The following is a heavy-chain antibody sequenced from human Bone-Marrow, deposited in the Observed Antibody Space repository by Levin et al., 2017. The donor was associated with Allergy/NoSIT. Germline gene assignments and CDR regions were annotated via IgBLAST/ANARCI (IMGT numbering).Heavy chain of an antibody. CDR3: ARPYFYESSGYFDYGY. J-gene: IGHJ4*02. CDR1: GFTFSGSA. D-gene: IGHD3-22*01. V-gene: IGHV3-73*01. CDR2: IRSKANGAAT. Sequence: GGSLRLSCAASGFTFSGSAVHWVRQASGKGLEWVGRIRSKANGAATTYAASVKSRFTISRDDSNNRAYLQMNSLKTEDTAVYYCARPYFYESSGYFDYGYWGQGTLVTVSS.